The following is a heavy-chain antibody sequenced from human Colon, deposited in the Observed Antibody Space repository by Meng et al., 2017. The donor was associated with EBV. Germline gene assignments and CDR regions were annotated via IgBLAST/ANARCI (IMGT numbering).Heavy chain of an antibody. CDR2: ITTETDNGRL. J-gene: IGHJ4*02. CDR3: TTDEGGSRF. CDR1: GFDFSSAW. Sequence: GECGGGFLTPWGFLTLHLWAVGFDFSSAWMNWVRQAPGKGLEWVGRITTETDNGRLDYAADVKGRFTMSRYDVRNTIYLNMNTVKSDDAAVYYCTTDEGGSRFWGQGTLVTVSS. D-gene: IGHD6-13*01. V-gene: IGHV3-15*01.